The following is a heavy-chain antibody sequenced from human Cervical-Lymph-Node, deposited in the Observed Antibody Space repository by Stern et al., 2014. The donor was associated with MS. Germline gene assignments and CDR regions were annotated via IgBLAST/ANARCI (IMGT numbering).Heavy chain of an antibody. J-gene: IGHJ4*02. CDR3: ARGMPFDY. V-gene: IGHV3-7*01. CDR1: GLSFSIYW. Sequence: VQLLESGENLVQPGGSLRLSCAASGLSFSIYWMSWVRQAPGKGLELVANIKEDGSEKHYVDSVKGRFTISRDNAKKSLYLQMNSLRAEDTAMYYCARGMPFDYWGQGTLVTVSS. D-gene: IGHD2-2*01. CDR2: IKEDGSEK.